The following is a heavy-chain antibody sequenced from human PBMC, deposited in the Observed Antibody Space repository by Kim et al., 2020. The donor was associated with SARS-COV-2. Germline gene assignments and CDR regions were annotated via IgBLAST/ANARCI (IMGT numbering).Heavy chain of an antibody. Sequence: DSVKGRFTISRDNSKNTLYLQMNSLRAEDTAVYYCASVSIAAAGSGAFDIWGQGTMVTVSS. D-gene: IGHD6-13*01. V-gene: IGHV3-53*01. CDR3: ASVSIAAAGSGAFDI. J-gene: IGHJ3*02.